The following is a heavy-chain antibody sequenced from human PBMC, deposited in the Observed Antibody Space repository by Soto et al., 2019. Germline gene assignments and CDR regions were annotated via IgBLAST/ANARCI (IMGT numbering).Heavy chain of an antibody. CDR3: AKADYYYYYGMDV. Sequence: PGGSLRLSCAASGFTFSSYAMSWVRQAPGKGLEWVSAISGSGGSTYYADSVKGLFTISRDNSKNTLYLQMNSLRAEDTAVYYCAKADYYYYYGMDVWGQGTTVTVSS. V-gene: IGHV3-23*01. CDR1: GFTFSSYA. CDR2: ISGSGGST. J-gene: IGHJ6*02.